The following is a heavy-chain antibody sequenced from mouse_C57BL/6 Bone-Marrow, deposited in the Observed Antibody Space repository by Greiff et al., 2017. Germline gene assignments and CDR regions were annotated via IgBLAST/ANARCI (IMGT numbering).Heavy chain of an antibody. CDR1: GYTFTDYN. CDR3: ARGKYYRSSLYYFDD. J-gene: IGHJ2*01. Sequence: EVKLQESGPELVKPGASVKIPCKASGYTFTDYNMDWVKQSHGKSLEWIGDINPNNGGTIYNQKFKGKATLTVDKSSSTAYMELRSLTSEDTAVYYCARGKYYRSSLYYFDDWGKGTTLTVAS. CDR2: INPNNGGT. D-gene: IGHD1-1*01. V-gene: IGHV1-18*01.